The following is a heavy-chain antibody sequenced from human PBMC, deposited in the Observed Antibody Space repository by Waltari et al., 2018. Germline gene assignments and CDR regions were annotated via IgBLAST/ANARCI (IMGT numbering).Heavy chain of an antibody. CDR2: IIPIFGTA. Sequence: QVQLVQSGAEVKKPGSSVKVSCKASGGTFSSYAISWVRQAPGQGLEWMGGIIPIFGTANYAQKFQGRVTITTDESTSTAYMELSSLGSEDTAVYYCAREYYDILTGYYIDYWGQGTLVTVSS. CDR1: GGTFSSYA. D-gene: IGHD3-9*01. V-gene: IGHV1-69*05. J-gene: IGHJ4*02. CDR3: AREYYDILTGYYIDY.